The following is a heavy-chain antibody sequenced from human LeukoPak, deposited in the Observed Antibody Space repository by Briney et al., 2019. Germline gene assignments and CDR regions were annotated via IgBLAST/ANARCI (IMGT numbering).Heavy chain of an antibody. V-gene: IGHV3-23*01. CDR3: AKFWSGYSYAQGPIGY. CDR1: GFTFSSYA. D-gene: IGHD5-18*01. Sequence: PGGSLRLSCAASGFTFSSYAMSWVRQAPGKGLEWVSAISGSGGSTYYADSVKGRFTISRDNSKNTLYLQMNSLRAEDTAVYYCAKFWSGYSYAQGPIGYWGQGTLVTVSS. J-gene: IGHJ4*02. CDR2: ISGSGGST.